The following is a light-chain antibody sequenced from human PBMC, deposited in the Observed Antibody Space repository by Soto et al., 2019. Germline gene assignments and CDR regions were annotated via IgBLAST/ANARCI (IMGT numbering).Light chain of an antibody. CDR1: QSVSSK. J-gene: IGKJ1*01. CDR3: QQYNNWPGT. Sequence: EIVLTQSPGTLSVSPGERATLSCRASQSVSSKLAWYQQKPGQAPRLLFYGASNGATGIPDRFSGSGSETECTHSISSLQSEDFSVYYCQQYNNWPGTCAQETKVEIK. CDR2: GAS. V-gene: IGKV3-15*01.